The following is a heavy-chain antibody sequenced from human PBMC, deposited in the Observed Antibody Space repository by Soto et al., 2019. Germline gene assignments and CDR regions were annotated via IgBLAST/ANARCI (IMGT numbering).Heavy chain of an antibody. CDR2: ISSSSSYI. D-gene: IGHD5-18*01. CDR3: ARDQPGYSYGYGLGY. J-gene: IGHJ4*02. CDR1: GFTFSSYS. Sequence: EVQLVEAGGGLVKPGGSLRLSCAASGFTFSSYSMNWVRQAPGKGLEWVSSISSSSSYIYYADSVKGRFTISRDNAKNSLYLQMNSLGADDTAVYYCARDQPGYSYGYGLGYWGQGTLVTVSS. V-gene: IGHV3-21*01.